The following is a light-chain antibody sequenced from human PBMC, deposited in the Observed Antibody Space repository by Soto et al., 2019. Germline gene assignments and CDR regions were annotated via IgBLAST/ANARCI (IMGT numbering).Light chain of an antibody. Sequence: QSALTQPASVSGSPGQRSTISCTGTSTDVGGYNYVSWYQQHPGKAPKLMINEGSNRPSGVSNRFSDSKSGNTASLTISRLHAEDEADYFCSSFTSSSTLVFGRGTKLTVL. J-gene: IGLJ2*01. CDR1: STDVGGYNY. CDR2: EGS. V-gene: IGLV2-14*01. CDR3: SSFTSSSTLV.